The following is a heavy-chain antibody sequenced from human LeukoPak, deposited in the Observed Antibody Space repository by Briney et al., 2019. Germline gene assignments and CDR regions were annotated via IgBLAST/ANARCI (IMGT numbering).Heavy chain of an antibody. Sequence: GGSLRLSCAASGFTFSSYAMSWVRQAPGKGLEWVSAISGSGGSTYYADSVKGRFTISTDNSKNTLYLQMNSLRAEDTAVYYCATGAWELPCPLDYWGQGTLVTVSS. V-gene: IGHV3-23*01. CDR1: GFTFSSYA. D-gene: IGHD1-26*01. J-gene: IGHJ4*02. CDR2: ISGSGGST. CDR3: ATGAWELPCPLDY.